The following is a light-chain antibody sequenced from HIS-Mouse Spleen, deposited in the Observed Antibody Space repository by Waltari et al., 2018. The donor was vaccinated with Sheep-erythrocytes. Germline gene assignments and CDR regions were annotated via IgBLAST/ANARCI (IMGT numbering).Light chain of an antibody. J-gene: IGLJ3*02. CDR2: RNN. Sequence: QSVLTQPPSASGTPGQRVPISCSGSSPNIRRTYVYWYQQLPGTAPKLLIYRNNQRPSGVPDRFSGSKSGTSASLAISGLRSEDEADYYCAAWDDSLSGNWVFGGGTKLTVL. V-gene: IGLV1-47*01. CDR1: SPNIRRTY. CDR3: AAWDDSLSGNWV.